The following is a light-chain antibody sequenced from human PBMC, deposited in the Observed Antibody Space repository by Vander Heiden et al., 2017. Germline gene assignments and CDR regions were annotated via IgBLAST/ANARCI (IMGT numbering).Light chain of an antibody. CDR3: QSYDTSLSHVV. J-gene: IGLJ2*01. CDR1: SPNIGAGSE. Sequence: QSVLTPPPSVSRAPGQRVTISCTGRSPNIGAGSEEHWYQQLPGTAPKLLIYGNSNRPSGVPDRFSVSKSGTSTSLAITGLQAEDEADYYCQSYDTSLSHVVFGGGTKLTVL. V-gene: IGLV1-40*01. CDR2: GNS.